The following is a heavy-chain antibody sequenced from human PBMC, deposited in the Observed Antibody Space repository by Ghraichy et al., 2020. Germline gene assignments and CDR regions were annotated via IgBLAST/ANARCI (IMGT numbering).Heavy chain of an antibody. V-gene: IGHV4-34*01. Sequence: SETLSLTCAVYGGSFSGYYWSWIRQPPGKGLEWIGEINHSGSTNYNPSLKSRVTISVDTSKNQFSLKLSSVTAADTAVYYCARRGGSGWYLHYFDYWGQGTLVTVSS. J-gene: IGHJ4*02. D-gene: IGHD6-19*01. CDR1: GGSFSGYY. CDR3: ARRGGSGWYLHYFDY. CDR2: INHSGST.